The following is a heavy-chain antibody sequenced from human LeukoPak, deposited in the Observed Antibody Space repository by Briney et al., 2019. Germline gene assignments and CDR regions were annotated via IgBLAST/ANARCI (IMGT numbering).Heavy chain of an antibody. Sequence: GASVKVSCKASGGTFSSYAISWVRQAPGQGLEWMGGIIPIFGTANYAQKFQGRVTITADESTSTAYMELSSLRSEDTAVYYCARAQYSSSWYGTNYYYYYYMDVWGKGTTVTVSS. CDR2: IIPIFGTA. V-gene: IGHV1-69*13. CDR3: ARAQYSSSWYGTNYYYYYYMDV. J-gene: IGHJ6*03. D-gene: IGHD6-13*01. CDR1: GGTFSSYA.